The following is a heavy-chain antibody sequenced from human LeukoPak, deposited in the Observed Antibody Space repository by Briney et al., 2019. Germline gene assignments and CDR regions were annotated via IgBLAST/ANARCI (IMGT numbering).Heavy chain of an antibody. CDR1: GFTSRGFF. CDR3: AKGYGQSHFDS. V-gene: IGHV3-30*02. CDR2: IRFDGSNQ. Sequence: GGSLRLSCAASGFTSRGFFIQLVRQAPGKGLEWVAFIRFDGSNQYYADSVKGRFTISRDNSNNTLFLQMNSLRVDDTAVYFCAKGYGQSHFDSWGQGTLVTVSS. J-gene: IGHJ4*02. D-gene: IGHD5-18*01.